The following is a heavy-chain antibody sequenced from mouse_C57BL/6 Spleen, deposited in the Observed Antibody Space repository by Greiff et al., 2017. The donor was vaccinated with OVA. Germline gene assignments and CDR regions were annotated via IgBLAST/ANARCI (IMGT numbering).Heavy chain of an antibody. Sequence: EVMLVESGGGLVKPGGSLKLSCAASGFTFSSYAMSWVRQTPEKRLEWVATISDGGSYTYYPDNVKGRFTISRDNAKNNLYLQMSHLKSKDTAMYYCAREGQGAMDYGGQGTSVTVSS. CDR3: AREGQGAMDY. CDR1: GFTFSSYA. J-gene: IGHJ4*01. CDR2: ISDGGSYT. V-gene: IGHV5-4*01.